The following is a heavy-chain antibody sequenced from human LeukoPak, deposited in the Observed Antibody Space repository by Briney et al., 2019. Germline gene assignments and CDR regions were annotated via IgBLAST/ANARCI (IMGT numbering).Heavy chain of an antibody. V-gene: IGHV3-7*01. CDR1: GFSFTTFW. Sequence: GFLRLFWAASGFSFTTFWMDWVRRAPGKGLEWVANIKQDGSEKNCLDSVKGRFTISRDNAHNSLYLQMNSLRVEDTAVYYCTRSLDKWGQGTLVTVSS. CDR2: IKQDGSEK. CDR3: TRSLDK. D-gene: IGHD2-2*03. J-gene: IGHJ4*02.